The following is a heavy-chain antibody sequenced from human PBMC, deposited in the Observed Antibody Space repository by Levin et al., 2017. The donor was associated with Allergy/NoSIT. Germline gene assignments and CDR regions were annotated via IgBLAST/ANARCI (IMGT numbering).Heavy chain of an antibody. Sequence: GESLKISCKASGYTFTDYYMHWVRQAPGQGLEWMGWINPNSGGTNYAQKFQGRVTMTRDTSISTAYMELSSLRSDDTAVYYCARGTVNKRGTPDYWGQGTLATVSS. D-gene: IGHD4-17*01. CDR3: ARGTVNKRGTPDY. V-gene: IGHV1-2*02. CDR1: GYTFTDYY. J-gene: IGHJ4*02. CDR2: INPNSGGT.